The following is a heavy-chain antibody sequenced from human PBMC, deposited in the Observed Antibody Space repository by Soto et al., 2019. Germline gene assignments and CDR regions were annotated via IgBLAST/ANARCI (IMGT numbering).Heavy chain of an antibody. CDR2: ISWNSGSI. V-gene: IGHV3-9*01. CDR1: GFTFDDYA. J-gene: IGHJ4*02. Sequence: EVQLVESGGGLVQPGRSLRLSCAASGFTFDDYAMHWVRQAPGKGLEWVSGISWNSGSIGYADSVKGRFTISRDNAKNSLYLQMNSLRAEDTAWYYCAKGVYYGSGSGDYWGQGTLVTVSS. CDR3: AKGVYYGSGSGDY. D-gene: IGHD3-10*01.